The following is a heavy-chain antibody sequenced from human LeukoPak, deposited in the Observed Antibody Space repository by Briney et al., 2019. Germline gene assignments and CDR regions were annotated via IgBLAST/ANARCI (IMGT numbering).Heavy chain of an antibody. Sequence: GGSLRLSCAASGFTFSTHWMNWVRQAPGKGLEWVATVKEDGSEKYYMDSVKGRFIIFRDNAKNSLYLQMNSLRAEDTAVYHCAKNWGWFDYWGQGTLVTVSS. CDR1: GFTFSTHW. J-gene: IGHJ4*02. D-gene: IGHD7-27*01. CDR2: VKEDGSEK. CDR3: AKNWGWFDY. V-gene: IGHV3-7*05.